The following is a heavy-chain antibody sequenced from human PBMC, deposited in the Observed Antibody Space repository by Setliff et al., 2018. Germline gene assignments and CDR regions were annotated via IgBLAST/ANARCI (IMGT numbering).Heavy chain of an antibody. V-gene: IGHV4-39*07. D-gene: IGHD1-26*01. Sequence: SETLSLTCTVSGGSISSSSYYWGWIRQPPGKGLEWIGSIHYSGSTYYNPSLKSRVTISIDTSKNQFSLKLSSVTAADTAVYYCARGGDSGSYFLANNDAFDIWGQGTMVTVSS. J-gene: IGHJ3*02. CDR2: IHYSGST. CDR1: GGSISSSSYY. CDR3: ARGGDSGSYFLANNDAFDI.